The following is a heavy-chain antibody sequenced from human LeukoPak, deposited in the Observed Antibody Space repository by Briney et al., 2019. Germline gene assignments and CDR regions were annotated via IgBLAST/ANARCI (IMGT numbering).Heavy chain of an antibody. CDR3: ARVGLQYAFDI. CDR1: GGSISTYY. CDR2: IYYSGNT. Sequence: SETLSLTCTVSGGSISTYYWSWIRQPPGKGLEWIGYIYYSGNTNNNPSLKSRVTISVDTSKNQFSLKVNSVTAADTAVYYCARVGLQYAFDIWGQGTMVTVSP. J-gene: IGHJ3*02. V-gene: IGHV4-59*01. D-gene: IGHD4-11*01.